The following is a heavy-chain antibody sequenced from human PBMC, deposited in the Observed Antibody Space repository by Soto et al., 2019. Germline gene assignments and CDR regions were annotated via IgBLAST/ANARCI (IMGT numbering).Heavy chain of an antibody. D-gene: IGHD6-19*01. CDR3: ARDRGVAPPVAGNTHYYYYMDV. CDR2: NSAYNGNT. CDR1: GYSFTNYG. Sequence: QDQLVQSGVEVKKPGASVKVSCKASGYSFTNYGITWVRQAPGQGCEWMGWNSAYNGNTNYAQKFQGRVTMTTDASASTAYLEVRSLRSDDTAVYYCARDRGVAPPVAGNTHYYYYMDVWGKGTTVTVSS. V-gene: IGHV1-18*01. J-gene: IGHJ6*03.